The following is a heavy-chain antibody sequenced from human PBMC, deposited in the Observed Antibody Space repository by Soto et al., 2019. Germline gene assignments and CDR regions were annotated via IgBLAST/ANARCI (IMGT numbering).Heavy chain of an antibody. CDR3: VKNSGGFNT. V-gene: IGHV3-23*01. CDR1: GFSFSSTD. Sequence: EFQVLESGGGWVQPGGSLRVSCAASGFSFSSTDMSWVRQAPGKGLEWVSTILDTGTTVFYADSVKGRFTVARDNSHNTLSVQMNNLRADDTAVYYCVKNSGGFNTWGQGPLVAVSS. J-gene: IGHJ5*02. D-gene: IGHD3-10*01. CDR2: ILDTGTTV.